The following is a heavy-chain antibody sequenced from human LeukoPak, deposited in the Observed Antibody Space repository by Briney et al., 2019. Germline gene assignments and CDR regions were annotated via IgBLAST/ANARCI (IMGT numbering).Heavy chain of an antibody. Sequence: SETLSLTCTVSGGSISSYYWSWIRQPPGKGLEWIGYIYYSGSTNYNPSLKSRVTISVDTSKNQFSLKLSSVTAADTAVYYCARDGYSSGWGRAFDIWGQRTMVTVSS. V-gene: IGHV4-59*01. CDR3: ARDGYSSGWGRAFDI. CDR1: GGSISSYY. D-gene: IGHD6-19*01. J-gene: IGHJ3*02. CDR2: IYYSGST.